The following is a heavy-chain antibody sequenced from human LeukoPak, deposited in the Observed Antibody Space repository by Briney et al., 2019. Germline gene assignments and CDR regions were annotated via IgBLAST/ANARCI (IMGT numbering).Heavy chain of an antibody. Sequence: GGSLRLSCAASGFTFDDYGMSWVRQAPGKGLEWVSGINWNGGSTGYADSVKGRFTISRDNAKNSLYLQMNSLRAEDTALYYCAREVGRWNDADDAFDIWGQGTMVTVSS. J-gene: IGHJ3*02. CDR1: GFTFDDYG. D-gene: IGHD1-1*01. CDR2: INWNGGST. CDR3: AREVGRWNDADDAFDI. V-gene: IGHV3-20*04.